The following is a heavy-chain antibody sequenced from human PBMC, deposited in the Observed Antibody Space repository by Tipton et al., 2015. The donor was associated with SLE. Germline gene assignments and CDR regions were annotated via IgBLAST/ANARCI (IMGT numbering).Heavy chain of an antibody. CDR3: ARRLGSSGFDY. J-gene: IGHJ4*02. D-gene: IGHD3-22*01. CDR1: GGSISSYY. Sequence: TLSLTCTVSGGSISSYYWSWIRQPPGKGLEWIGYIYYSGSTNYNPSLKSRVTISVDTSKNQFSLKLSSVTAADTAVYYCARRLGSSGFDYWGQGTLVTVPS. CDR2: IYYSGST. V-gene: IGHV4-59*08.